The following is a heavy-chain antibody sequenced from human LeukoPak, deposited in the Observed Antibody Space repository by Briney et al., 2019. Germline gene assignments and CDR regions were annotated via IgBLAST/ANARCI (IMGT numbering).Heavy chain of an antibody. CDR2: ISGSGGST. Sequence: GGSLRLSCAASGFTFSSYAMSWVRQAPGKGLEWVSAISGSGGSTYYADSVKGRFTISRDNSKSTLNLQMNSLRGDDTAVYYCVKESGASGRRYQAYFDYWGEGTLVTVSS. J-gene: IGHJ4*02. V-gene: IGHV3-23*01. CDR1: GFTFSSYA. CDR3: VKESGASGRRYQAYFDY. D-gene: IGHD3-10*01.